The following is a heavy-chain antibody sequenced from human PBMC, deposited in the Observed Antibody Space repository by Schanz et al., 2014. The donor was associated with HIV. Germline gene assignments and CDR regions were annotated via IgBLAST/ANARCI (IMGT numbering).Heavy chain of an antibody. Sequence: VESGGGVVQPGRSLRLSCAASGFTFSSYGMHWVRQAPGKGLEWVAVIWFDGRNKYYADSVKGRFTISRDNSKNTLYLQMNNLRAEDTAVYYCARDRLHPGNGMDVWGQGTTVTVSS. CDR3: ARDRLHPGNGMDV. CDR1: GFTFSSYG. V-gene: IGHV3-33*01. D-gene: IGHD4-4*01. J-gene: IGHJ6*02. CDR2: IWFDGRNK.